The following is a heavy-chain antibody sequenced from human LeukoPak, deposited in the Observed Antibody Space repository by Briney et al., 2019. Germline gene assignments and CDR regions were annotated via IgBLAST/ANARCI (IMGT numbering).Heavy chain of an antibody. CDR2: IIPILGIA. V-gene: IGHV1-69*02. J-gene: IGHJ4*02. Sequence: GASVKVSCKASGGTFSSYTISWVRQAPGQGLEWMGRIIPILGIANYAQKFQGRVTITADKSTSTAYMELSSLRSEDTAVYYCARGRVRYSSGLDYWGQGTLVTVSS. CDR1: GGTFSSYT. D-gene: IGHD6-25*01. CDR3: ARGRVRYSSGLDY.